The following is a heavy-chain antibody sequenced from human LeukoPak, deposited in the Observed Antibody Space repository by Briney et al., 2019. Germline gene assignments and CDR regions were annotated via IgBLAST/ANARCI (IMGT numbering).Heavy chain of an antibody. J-gene: IGHJ4*02. V-gene: IGHV1-18*01. CDR3: ARDPYDSSGYYYFDY. D-gene: IGHD3-22*01. Sequence: ASVKVSCKASGYTFRNHGISWVRQAPGQGLEWMGWISGYNGNTNYAQKFQGRVTMTTDRSTNTAYMELRSLRSDDTAVYYCARDPYDSSGYYYFDYWGQGTLVIVSS. CDR1: GYTFRNHG. CDR2: ISGYNGNT.